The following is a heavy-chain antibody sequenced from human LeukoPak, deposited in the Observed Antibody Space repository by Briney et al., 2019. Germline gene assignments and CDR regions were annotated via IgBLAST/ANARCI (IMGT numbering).Heavy chain of an antibody. CDR1: GFTFDVYA. V-gene: IGHV3-9*01. D-gene: IGHD3-22*01. Sequence: GGSLRLSCAASGFTFDVYAMHWVRQAPGKGLEWVSGISWNSGSIGYADSVKGRFTISRDNAKNSLYLQMNSLRAEDTALYYCAKAAGEGPNYYDSSGYYYDFDYWGQGTLVTVSS. J-gene: IGHJ4*02. CDR3: AKAAGEGPNYYDSSGYYYDFDY. CDR2: ISWNSGSI.